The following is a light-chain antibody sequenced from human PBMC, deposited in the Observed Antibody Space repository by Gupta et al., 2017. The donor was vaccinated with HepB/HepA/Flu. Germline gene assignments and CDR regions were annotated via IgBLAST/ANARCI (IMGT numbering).Light chain of an antibody. CDR2: SNN. V-gene: IGLV1-44*01. J-gene: IGLJ3*02. CDR3: AAWDDSLNGRV. CDR1: SSNIGSNT. Sequence: QSVLTQPPSASGTPGQRVTISCSVSSSNIGSNTVNWYQQLPGTAPKLLIYSNNQRPSGVPDRFSGSKSGTSASLAISGLQSEDEADYYCAAWDDSLNGRVFGGGTKLTVL.